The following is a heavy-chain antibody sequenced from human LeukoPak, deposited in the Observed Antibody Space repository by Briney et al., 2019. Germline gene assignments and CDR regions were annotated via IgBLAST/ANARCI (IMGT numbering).Heavy chain of an antibody. D-gene: IGHD3-10*01. V-gene: IGHV1-8*01. CDR1: GYTFTSYD. CDR2: MNPNSVNT. J-gene: IGHJ3*02. Sequence: ASVKVSCKASGYTFTSYDINWVRQATGQGLEWMGWMNPNSVNTGYAQKFQGRVTMTRKTSISTPYMELSSLRSEDTAVYYCARGDAGDAFDIWGQGTMVTVSS. CDR3: ARGDAGDAFDI.